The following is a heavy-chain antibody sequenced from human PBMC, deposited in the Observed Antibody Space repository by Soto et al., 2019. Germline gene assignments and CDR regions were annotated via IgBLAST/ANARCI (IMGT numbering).Heavy chain of an antibody. CDR2: TYYRSKWYN. Sequence: SQTLSLTGAICGDSVSSNSAAWNWIRQSPSRGLEWLGRTYYRSKWYNDYAVSVKSRITINPDTSKNQFSLQLNSVTPEDTAVYYCAREEAVAGVGYFDYWGQGTLVTVPS. V-gene: IGHV6-1*01. CDR3: AREEAVAGVGYFDY. J-gene: IGHJ4*02. D-gene: IGHD6-19*01. CDR1: GDSVSSNSAA.